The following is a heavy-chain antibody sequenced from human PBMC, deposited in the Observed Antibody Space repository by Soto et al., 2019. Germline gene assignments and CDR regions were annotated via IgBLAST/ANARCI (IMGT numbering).Heavy chain of an antibody. CDR3: ARDRTVTTDDRY. CDR2: IIPILGIA. D-gene: IGHD1-7*01. Sequence: QVQLVQSGAEVKKPGSSVKVSCKASGGTFSSYTISWVRQAPGQGLEWMGRIIPILGIANYAQKFQGRVTITADKSTSTAYMELSSLRSEDTAVYYCARDRTVTTDDRYWGQGTLVTVSS. J-gene: IGHJ4*02. V-gene: IGHV1-69*08. CDR1: GGTFSSYT.